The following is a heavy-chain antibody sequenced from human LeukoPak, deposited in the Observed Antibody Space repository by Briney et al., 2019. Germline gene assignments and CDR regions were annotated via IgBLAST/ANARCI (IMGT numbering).Heavy chain of an antibody. CDR3: AKDRVRFSSRVDAFDI. CDR2: ISSDGSEA. V-gene: IGHV3-30-3*01. D-gene: IGHD6-13*01. CDR1: GFIFSKFG. J-gene: IGHJ3*02. Sequence: GGSLRLSCAASGFIFSKFGIHWVRQTPNKGLESVAVISSDGSEAYYADSVKGRFTISRDNSKNTLYLQMNSLRAEDTAVYYCAKDRVRFSSRVDAFDIWGRGTMVTVSS.